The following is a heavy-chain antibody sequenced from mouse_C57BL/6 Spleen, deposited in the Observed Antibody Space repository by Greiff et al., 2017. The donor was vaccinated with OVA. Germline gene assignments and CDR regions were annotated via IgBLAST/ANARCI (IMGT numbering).Heavy chain of an antibody. CDR1: GYTFTSYW. D-gene: IGHD2-4*01. Sequence: QVQLQQPGAELVKPGASVKLSCKASGYTFTSYWMHWVKQRPGQGLEWIGMIHPNSGSTNYNEKFKSKATLTVDKSSSTAYMQLSSLTSEDSAVYCGARRYDYDYAMDYWGQGTSVTVSS. V-gene: IGHV1-64*01. CDR3: ARRYDYDYAMDY. J-gene: IGHJ4*01. CDR2: IHPNSGST.